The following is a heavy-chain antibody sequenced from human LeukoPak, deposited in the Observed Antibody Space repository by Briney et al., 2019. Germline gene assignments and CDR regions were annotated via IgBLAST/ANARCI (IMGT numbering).Heavy chain of an antibody. Sequence: SETLSLTCAVYGGSFSGYYWSWIRQPPGKGLEWIGGINHSGSTNYNPSLKSRATISVDTSKNQFSLKLSSVTAADTAVYYCARGGGVDTAMDYWGQGTLVTVSS. D-gene: IGHD5-18*01. J-gene: IGHJ4*02. CDR3: ARGGGVDTAMDY. CDR2: INHSGST. CDR1: GGSFSGYY. V-gene: IGHV4-34*01.